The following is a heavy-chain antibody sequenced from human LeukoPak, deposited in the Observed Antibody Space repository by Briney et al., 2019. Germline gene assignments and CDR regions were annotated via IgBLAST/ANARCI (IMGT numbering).Heavy chain of an antibody. Sequence: ASVKVSCKASGYTFTSYYMHWVRQAPGQGLEWMGIINPSGGSTSYAQKFQGRVTMTRDTSTSTVYMELSSLRSEDTAVYYCARGPLGRQLVLIWYFDLRGRGTLVTVSS. CDR3: ARGPLGRQLVLIWYFDL. D-gene: IGHD6-13*01. J-gene: IGHJ2*01. CDR2: INPSGGST. V-gene: IGHV1-46*01. CDR1: GYTFTSYY.